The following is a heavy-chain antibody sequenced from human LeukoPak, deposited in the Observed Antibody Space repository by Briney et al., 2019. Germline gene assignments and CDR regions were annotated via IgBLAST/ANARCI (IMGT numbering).Heavy chain of an antibody. V-gene: IGHV3-21*01. CDR3: AKPLDGTYYYDSSGYLSAFDI. CDR1: GFTFSSYS. D-gene: IGHD3-22*01. Sequence: GGSLGLSCAASGFTFSSYSMNWVRQAPGKGLEWVSSISSSSSYIYYADSVKGRFTISRDNAKNSLYLQMNSLRAEDTAVYYCAKPLDGTYYYDSSGYLSAFDIWGQGTMVTVSS. J-gene: IGHJ3*02. CDR2: ISSSSSYI.